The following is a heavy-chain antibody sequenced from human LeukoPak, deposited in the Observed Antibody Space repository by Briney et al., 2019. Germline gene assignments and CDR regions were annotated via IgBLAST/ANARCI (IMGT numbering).Heavy chain of an antibody. D-gene: IGHD6-19*01. CDR2: VSYDGSDE. V-gene: IGHV3-30*01. Sequence: GKSLRLSCAASGFSFNRYAMQWVRKAPGKGLEWVAAVSYDGSDEYYADSVKGRLTVSRDNSKNTLSLEIHSLKVEDTAVYYCARPAPAVAGWGRASDIWGQGTMVTVSS. J-gene: IGHJ3*02. CDR1: GFSFNRYA. CDR3: ARPAPAVAGWGRASDI.